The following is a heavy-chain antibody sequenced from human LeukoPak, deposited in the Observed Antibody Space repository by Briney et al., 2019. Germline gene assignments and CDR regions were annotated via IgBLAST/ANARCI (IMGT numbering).Heavy chain of an antibody. CDR1: GYTFTSYD. CDR2: MNPNSGNT. D-gene: IGHD6-6*01. J-gene: IGHJ4*02. CDR3: ATRHSEISGPRYSSSSYYFDY. V-gene: IGHV1-8*03. Sequence: GASVKVSCKASGYTFTSYDINWVRQATGQGLEWMGWMNPNSGNTGYAQKFQGRVTITRNTSISTAYMELSSLRSEDTAVYYCATRHSEISGPRYSSSSYYFDYWGQGTLVTVSS.